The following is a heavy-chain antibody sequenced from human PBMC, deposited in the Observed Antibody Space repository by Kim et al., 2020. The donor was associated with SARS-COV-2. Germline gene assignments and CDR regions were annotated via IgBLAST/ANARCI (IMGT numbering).Heavy chain of an antibody. CDR2: T. CDR3: AKGKIGD. Sequence: TNYAASLNGPFTLSRDKSKNTLYLQMNSVRAEATAVYYCAKGKIGDWGQGALVTVSS. J-gene: IGHJ4*02. V-gene: IGHV3-23*01.